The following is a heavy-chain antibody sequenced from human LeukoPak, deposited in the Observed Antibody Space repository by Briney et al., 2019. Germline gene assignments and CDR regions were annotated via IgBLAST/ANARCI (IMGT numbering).Heavy chain of an antibody. CDR2: ISHDGSNK. J-gene: IGHJ4*02. V-gene: IGHV3-30*19. CDR3: ASAPGTPYYFDY. Sequence: PGRSLRLSCAASGFTFSSYGMHWVRQAPGKGLEWVAIISHDGSNKYYADSVKGRFTISRDNSKNTLYLQVNSLRPEDTAVYYCASAPGTPYYFDYWGQGTLVTVSS. CDR1: GFTFSSYG.